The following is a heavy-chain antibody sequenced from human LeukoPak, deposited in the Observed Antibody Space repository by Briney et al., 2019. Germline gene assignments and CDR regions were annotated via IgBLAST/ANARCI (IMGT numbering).Heavy chain of an antibody. Sequence: SETLSLACVVSGVSITTDYWSWVRQPAGKGLEWIGYIYYSGSTNYNPSLKSRVTISVDTSKNQFSLKLSSVTAADTAVYYCASTYCSGGSCYWALDYWGQGTLVTVSS. J-gene: IGHJ4*02. CDR3: ASTYCSGGSCYWALDY. CDR2: IYYSGST. D-gene: IGHD2-15*01. CDR1: GVSITTDY. V-gene: IGHV4-59*08.